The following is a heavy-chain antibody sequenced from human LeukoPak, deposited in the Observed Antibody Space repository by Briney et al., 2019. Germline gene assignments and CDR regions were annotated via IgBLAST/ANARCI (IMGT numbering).Heavy chain of an antibody. V-gene: IGHV1-2*02. D-gene: IGHD6-13*01. CDR1: GYTFTGYY. J-gene: IGHJ4*02. CDR3: ATYSSSWQSDY. CDR2: INPNSGGT. Sequence: PGASVTVSCTASGYTFTGYYMHWVRQAPGQRLEWMGWINPNSGGTNYAQKFQGRVTMTRDTSISTAYMELSRLRSDDTAVYYCATYSSSWQSDYWGQGTLVTVSS.